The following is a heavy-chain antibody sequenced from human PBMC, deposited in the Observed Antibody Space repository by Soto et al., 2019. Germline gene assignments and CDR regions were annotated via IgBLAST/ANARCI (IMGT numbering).Heavy chain of an antibody. CDR2: ISSSSSYI. CDR1: GFTFSSYS. Sequence: GGSLRLSCAASGFTFSSYSMNWVRQAPGKGLEWVSSISSSSSYIYYADSVKGRFTISRDNAKNSLYLQMNSLRAEDTAVYYCARGKLGYCSGGSCYDDAFDIWGQGTMVTVSS. D-gene: IGHD2-15*01. J-gene: IGHJ3*02. V-gene: IGHV3-21*01. CDR3: ARGKLGYCSGGSCYDDAFDI.